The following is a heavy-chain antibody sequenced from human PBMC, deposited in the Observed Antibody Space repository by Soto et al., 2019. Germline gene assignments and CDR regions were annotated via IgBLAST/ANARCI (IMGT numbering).Heavy chain of an antibody. CDR1: GFTFSDYY. V-gene: IGHV3-11*01. CDR3: ARTMVRGVMTLQHYNYMDV. Sequence: QVQLMESGGGLVKPGGSLRLSCAASGFTFSDYYMSWIRQAPGKGLEWVSYISSSGSTIYYADSVKVRFTISRDNAKNSLYLQMNSLRAEDTAVYYCARTMVRGVMTLQHYNYMDVWGKGTTVTVSS. J-gene: IGHJ6*03. D-gene: IGHD3-10*01. CDR2: ISSSGSTI.